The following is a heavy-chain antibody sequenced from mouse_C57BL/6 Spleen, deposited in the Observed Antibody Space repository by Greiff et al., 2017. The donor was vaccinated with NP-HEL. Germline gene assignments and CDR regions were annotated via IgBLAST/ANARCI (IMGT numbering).Heavy chain of an antibody. J-gene: IGHJ3*01. D-gene: IGHD2-4*01. CDR1: GFNIKDDY. CDR2: IDPENGDT. CDR3: TAYYDYDGFAY. V-gene: IGHV14-4*01. Sequence: EVQLQQSGAELVRPGASVKLSCTASGFNIKDDYMHWVKQRPEQGLEWIGWIDPENGDTEYASKLQGKATITADTSYNTVYLQLSSLTSDDTAVYYCTAYYDYDGFAYWGQGTLVTVSA.